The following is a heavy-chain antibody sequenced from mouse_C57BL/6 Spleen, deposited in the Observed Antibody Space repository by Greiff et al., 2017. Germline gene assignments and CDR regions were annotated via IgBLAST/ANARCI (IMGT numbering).Heavy chain of an antibody. V-gene: IGHV3-6*01. Sequence: DVKLQESGPGLVKPSQSLSLTCSVTGYSITSGYYWNWIRQFPGNKLEWMGYISYDGSNNYNPSLKNRISITRDTSKNQFFLKLNSVTTEDTATYYCARGGYDDYFDYWGQGTTLTVSS. CDR1: GYSITSGYY. J-gene: IGHJ2*01. CDR2: ISYDGSN. D-gene: IGHD2-2*01. CDR3: ARGGYDDYFDY.